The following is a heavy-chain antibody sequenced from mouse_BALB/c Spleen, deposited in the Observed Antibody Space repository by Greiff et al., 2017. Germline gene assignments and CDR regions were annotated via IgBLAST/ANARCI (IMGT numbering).Heavy chain of an antibody. CDR1: GYAFTNYL. CDR2: INPGSGGT. D-gene: IGHD6-1*01. J-gene: IGHJ3*01. V-gene: IGHV1-54*01. CDR3: ATSGAWFAY. Sequence: QVQLQQSGAELVRPGTSVKVSCKASGYAFTNYLIEWVKQRPGQGLEWIGVINPGSGGTNYNEKFKGKATLTADKSSSTAYMQLSSLTSDDSAVYFCATSGAWFAYWGQGTLVTVSA.